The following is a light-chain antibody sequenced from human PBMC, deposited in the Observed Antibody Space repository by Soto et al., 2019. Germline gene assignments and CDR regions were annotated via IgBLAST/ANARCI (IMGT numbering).Light chain of an antibody. CDR3: QQRSNWPGYT. V-gene: IGKV3-11*01. CDR2: DAS. CDR1: QSVSSY. J-gene: IGKJ2*01. Sequence: EIVLTQSPATLSLSPGERATLSCRASQSVSSYLAWYQQKPGQAHRLIIYDASNRATGIPARFSGSGSGTDFTLTISSLEPEDFAVYYCQQRSNWPGYTFGQVTKLEIK.